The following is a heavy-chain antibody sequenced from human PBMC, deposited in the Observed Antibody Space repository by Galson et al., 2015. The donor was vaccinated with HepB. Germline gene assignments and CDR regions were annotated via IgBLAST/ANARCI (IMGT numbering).Heavy chain of an antibody. D-gene: IGHD6-13*01. J-gene: IGHJ4*02. Sequence: SLRLSCAASGFTFDDYAMYWVRQAPGKGLEWVSGVSWNSGSIGYADSVKGRFTISRDNAKNSLYLQMNCLRAEDTALYYCAKAYRYSSSWRAFDYWGQGTLVTVSS. CDR1: GFTFDDYA. V-gene: IGHV3-9*01. CDR3: AKAYRYSSSWRAFDY. CDR2: VSWNSGSI.